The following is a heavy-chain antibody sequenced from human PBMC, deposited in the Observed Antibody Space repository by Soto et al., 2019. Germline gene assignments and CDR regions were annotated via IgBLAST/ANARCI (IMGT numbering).Heavy chain of an antibody. CDR1: GDSITSNNW. Sequence: SETLSLTCAVSGDSITSNNWLSWVLQAPWKGLEWIGEIYHSGATTYNPSLKNRATISVDPSKNHFSLKLTSVTAADTAVYFCARDLGTGTDYWGRGTLVTVSS. CDR2: IYHSGAT. J-gene: IGHJ4*02. CDR3: ARDLGTGTDY. D-gene: IGHD1-1*01. V-gene: IGHV4-4*02.